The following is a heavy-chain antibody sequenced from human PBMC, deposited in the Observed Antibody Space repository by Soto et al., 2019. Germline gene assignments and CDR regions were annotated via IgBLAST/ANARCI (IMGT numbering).Heavy chain of an antibody. V-gene: IGHV5-51*01. J-gene: IGHJ4*02. CDR2: IYPGDSDT. D-gene: IGHD2-21*01. CDR3: ERGLMYSQFDY. Sequence: PGESLKISCRGSGYSFTTYWIGWVRQMPGNGLEWMGIIYPGDSDTRYSPSFQGQVTISADKPISTAYLQWSSLKASDTAMYYCERGLMYSQFDYWGQGTLVTVSS. CDR1: GYSFTTYW.